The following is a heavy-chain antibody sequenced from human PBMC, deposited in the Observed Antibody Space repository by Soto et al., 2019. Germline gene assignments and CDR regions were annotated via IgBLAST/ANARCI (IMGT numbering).Heavy chain of an antibody. CDR3: ARGPVPAAMGAEAFFDY. Sequence: PSETLSLTVTVSGCSISSGDYYWSWIRQPPGKGLEWIGYIYYSGSTYYNPSLKSRVTISVDTSKNQFSLKLSSVTAADTAVYYCARGPVPAAMGAEAFFDYWGQGTLVTVSS. CDR1: GCSISSGDYY. J-gene: IGHJ4*02. CDR2: IYYSGST. D-gene: IGHD2-2*01. V-gene: IGHV4-30-4*01.